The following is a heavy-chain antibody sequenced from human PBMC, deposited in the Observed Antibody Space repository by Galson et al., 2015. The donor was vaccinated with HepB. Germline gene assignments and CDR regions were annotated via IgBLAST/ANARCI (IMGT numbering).Heavy chain of an antibody. CDR2: ISYDGSNK. CDR1: GFTFSSYA. V-gene: IGHV3-30*04. J-gene: IGHJ6*02. D-gene: IGHD3-22*01. Sequence: SLRLSCAASGFTFSSYAMHWVRQAPGKGLEWVAVISYDGSNKYYADSVKGRFTISRDNSKNTLYLQMNSLRAEDTAVYYCARWVVTTMIVVVSGMDVWGQGTTVTVSS. CDR3: ARWVVTTMIVVVSGMDV.